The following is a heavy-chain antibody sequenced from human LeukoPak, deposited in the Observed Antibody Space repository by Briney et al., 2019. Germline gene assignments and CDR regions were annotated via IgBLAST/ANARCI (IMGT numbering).Heavy chain of an antibody. V-gene: IGHV3-23*01. D-gene: IGHD6-13*01. CDR2: ISDSGDGT. CDR3: AKDKAPGSWHTPSYF. J-gene: IGHJ4*02. CDR1: GFTFRTYA. Sequence: GGSLRLSCAASGFTFRTYAIGWVRQAPGKGLEWVSGISDSGDGTYYAESAKGRFTISRDNSKNTVFLQMNSLRADDTAKYYCAKDKAPGSWHTPSYFWGQGTLGTVSS.